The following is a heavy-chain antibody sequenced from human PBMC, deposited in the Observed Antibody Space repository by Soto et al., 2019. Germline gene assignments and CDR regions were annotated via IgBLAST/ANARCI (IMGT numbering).Heavy chain of an antibody. J-gene: IGHJ6*02. Sequence: SQTLSLTCVISGDSVSSNGACWNWIRQSPSRGLQWLGRIYYRSKWFHDYAASVESRMAINPDTSRNQFSLQLNYVIPEDTAVYYCARVRCSAGTCLDGLDFWGQGTTVTVSS. CDR3: ARVRCSAGTCLDGLDF. D-gene: IGHD2-15*01. CDR2: IYYRSKWFH. V-gene: IGHV6-1*01. CDR1: GDSVSSNGAC.